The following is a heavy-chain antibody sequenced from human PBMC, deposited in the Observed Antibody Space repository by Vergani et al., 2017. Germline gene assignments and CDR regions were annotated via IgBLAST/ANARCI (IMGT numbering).Heavy chain of an antibody. Sequence: QVQLPQWGAGLLKPSETLSLPCAVYGGSFSGYYWSWIRPPPGKGLEWIGEINHSGSPSYNPALKSRVTISVDPSKNQFSLKLSSLTAADTAVYYWARVIVVVPAAIRLAYCYXMDVWGKGTTVTVSS. CDR3: ARVIVVVPAAIRLAYCYXMDV. J-gene: IGHJ6*03. CDR1: GGSFSGYY. V-gene: IGHV4-34*01. CDR2: INHSGSP. D-gene: IGHD2-2*01.